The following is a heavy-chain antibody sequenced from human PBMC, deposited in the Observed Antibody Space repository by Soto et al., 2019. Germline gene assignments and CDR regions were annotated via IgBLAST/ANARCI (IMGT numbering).Heavy chain of an antibody. J-gene: IGHJ6*02. CDR2: INGDYGNT. Sequence: ASVKVSCKASGYTFYSHSISWVRQAPGQGLEWMGRINGDYGNTQYAQKFRGRVTMTTDTSTTTVYMELTNLRSDDTAVYYCARCIQGDYYYGMDVWGQGTTVT. V-gene: IGHV1-18*01. D-gene: IGHD5-18*01. CDR3: ARCIQGDYYYGMDV. CDR1: GYTFYSHS.